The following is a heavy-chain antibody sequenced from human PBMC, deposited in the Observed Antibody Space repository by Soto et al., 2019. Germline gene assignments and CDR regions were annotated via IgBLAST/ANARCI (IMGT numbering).Heavy chain of an antibody. CDR3: ARDEYDFWSGYYHN. CDR1: GFTFSGFW. V-gene: IGHV3-7*03. J-gene: IGHJ4*02. CDR2: IKQYGNEK. D-gene: IGHD3-3*01. Sequence: LRLSCAASGFTFSGFWMNWVRQAPGKGLEWVANIKQYGNEKNYVDSVKGRFTISRDNAKNSLDLQMNSLRAEDTAVYYCARDEYDFWSGYYHNWGQGTLVTVSS.